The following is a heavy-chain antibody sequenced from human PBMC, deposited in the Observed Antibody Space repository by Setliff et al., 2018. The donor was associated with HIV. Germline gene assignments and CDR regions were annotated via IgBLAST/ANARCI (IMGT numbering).Heavy chain of an antibody. CDR2: IDWNGDIR. CDR3: TRDYRTSNWFDP. D-gene: IGHD3-16*02. J-gene: IGHJ5*02. CDR1: GFTFDDYA. V-gene: IGHV3-20*04. Sequence: PGGSLRLSCVASGFTFDDYAMHWVRQAPGKGLEWVSGIDWNGDIRGYADSVKGRFTISRDTAKTSLYLEMNSLRAEDTALYYCTRDYRTSNWFDPWGRGTLVTVSS.